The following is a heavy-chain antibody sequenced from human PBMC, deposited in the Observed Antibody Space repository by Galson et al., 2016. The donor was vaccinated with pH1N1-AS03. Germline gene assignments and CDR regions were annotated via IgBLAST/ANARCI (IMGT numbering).Heavy chain of an antibody. CDR3: ARDGMRGDACDI. CDR1: GFIFNNHW. Sequence: SLRLSCAASGFIFNNHWMHWVRQPPGEGLVWVSRIDNDGRNTDYADSVKGRFIISRDNAKNTVYLEMNSLRVEDPSVYYCARDGMRGDACDIWGQGTMVTVSP. V-gene: IGHV3-74*01. CDR2: IDNDGRNT. J-gene: IGHJ3*02. D-gene: IGHD1-1*01.